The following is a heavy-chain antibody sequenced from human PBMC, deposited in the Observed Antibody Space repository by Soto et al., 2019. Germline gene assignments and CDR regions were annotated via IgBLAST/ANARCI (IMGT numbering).Heavy chain of an antibody. CDR2: IIPLFGTT. CDR3: ARRIDARADEGFDV. CDR1: GGTFSTYT. Sequence: QVHLVQSGAEVRKPGSSVKVSCKTSGGTFSTYTIYWVRQAPGQGLEWMGRIIPLFGTTKYAHNFQDRVTITAEESTSTTYMELSRLRAEDTAVYYFARRIDARADEGFDVWGEGTAVTVSA. D-gene: IGHD2-8*01. J-gene: IGHJ3*01. V-gene: IGHV1-69*18.